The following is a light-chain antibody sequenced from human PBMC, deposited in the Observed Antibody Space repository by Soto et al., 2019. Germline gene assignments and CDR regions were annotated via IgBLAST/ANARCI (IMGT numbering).Light chain of an antibody. CDR2: AAS. J-gene: IGKJ1*01. CDR3: QQYYSFTPG. V-gene: IGKV1D-8*01. Sequence: VIWMTQSPSLLSASTGDRVTISCQMSQGISSYLAWYQQKPGKAPELLIYAASTLQSGVPSRFSGSGSGTDFTLTISCLQSEDVATYYCQQYYSFTPGLGQGTKVDI. CDR1: QGISSY.